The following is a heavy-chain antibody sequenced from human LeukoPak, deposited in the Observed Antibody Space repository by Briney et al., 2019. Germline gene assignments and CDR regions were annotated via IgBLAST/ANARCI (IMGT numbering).Heavy chain of an antibody. J-gene: IGHJ4*02. D-gene: IGHD3-22*01. V-gene: IGHV3-30*02. Sequence: GGSPRLSCVASGFSFSSYGMHWVRRAPGKGLEWMTFIRFDGSEKYYADSVKGRFTISRDNSKNTLYLQMNSLRAEDTAVYYCAGRYDSSGYPLHWGQGTLVTVSS. CDR2: IRFDGSEK. CDR3: AGRYDSSGYPLH. CDR1: GFSFSSYG.